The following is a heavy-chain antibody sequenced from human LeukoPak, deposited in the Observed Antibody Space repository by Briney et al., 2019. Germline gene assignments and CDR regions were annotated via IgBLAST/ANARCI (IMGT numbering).Heavy chain of an antibody. CDR2: ITGSGGST. Sequence: PGGSLRLSCATSGFTFSTYAMTWVRQAPGRGLEWVSAITGSGGSTYYADSVKGRFTISRDNSQNTLYLQMSSLRADDTALYYCAKKDGTSDYYFYMDVWGKGTTVTVSS. CDR3: AKKDGTSDYYFYMDV. V-gene: IGHV3-23*01. J-gene: IGHJ6*03. CDR1: GFTFSTYA. D-gene: IGHD1-1*01.